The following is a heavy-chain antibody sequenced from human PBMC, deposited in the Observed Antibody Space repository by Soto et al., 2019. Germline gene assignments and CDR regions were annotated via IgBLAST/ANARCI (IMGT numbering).Heavy chain of an antibody. CDR2: ISGSGGST. J-gene: IGHJ4*02. CDR1: GFTFSSYA. CDR3: AKEYYYDSSGYSDY. Sequence: GGSLRLSCAASGFTFSSYAMSWVRQAPGKGLEWVSAISGSGGSTYYADSVKGRFTISRDNSKNTPYLQMNSLRAEDTAVYYCAKEYYYDSSGYSDYWGQGTPVTVSS. V-gene: IGHV3-23*01. D-gene: IGHD3-22*01.